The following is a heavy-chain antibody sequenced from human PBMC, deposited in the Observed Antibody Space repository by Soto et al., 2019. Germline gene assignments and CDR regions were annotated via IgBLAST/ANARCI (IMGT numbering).Heavy chain of an antibody. CDR3: ARAILTAAGVMDV. Sequence: QVQLVESGGGLVRPGGSLRLSCAASGFAVSDYFMSWVRQAPGKGVEWLSYIRNDNSNMYYADSVKGRFTISRDSAKNSLYLQMNSLRDEDTAVYYCARAILTAAGVMDVWAQGTTVTVSS. CDR2: IRNDNSNM. V-gene: IGHV3-11*01. CDR1: GFAVSDYF. D-gene: IGHD1-20*01. J-gene: IGHJ6*02.